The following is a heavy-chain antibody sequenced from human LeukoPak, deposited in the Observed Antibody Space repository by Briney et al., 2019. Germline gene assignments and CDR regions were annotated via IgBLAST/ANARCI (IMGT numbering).Heavy chain of an antibody. J-gene: IGHJ4*02. D-gene: IGHD5-12*01. CDR3: ARGIVGTENFDY. Sequence: GGSLRLSCEASGFSFTIHAMHWVRQAPGKGLEWVAVVSHDGSTQYYTDSVRGRFTISRDNSKSTFYLQMNRLRTDDTAVYYCARGIVGTENFDYWGQGTLVTVSS. V-gene: IGHV3-30*10. CDR2: VSHDGSTQ. CDR1: GFSFTIHA.